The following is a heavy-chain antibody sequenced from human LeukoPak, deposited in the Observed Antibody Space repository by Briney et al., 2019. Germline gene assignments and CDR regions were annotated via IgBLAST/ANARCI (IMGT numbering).Heavy chain of an antibody. CDR3: ARHGGVGVIPDFDY. CDR1: GDSISSSSYY. D-gene: IGHD2-8*02. V-gene: IGHV4-39*01. Sequence: SETLSLTCTVSGDSISSSSYYWGWIRQPPGKGLEWIGSIYYSGSTYYNPSLKSRVTMSVDTSKNQFSLKLSSATDANTAVYYCARHGGVGVIPDFDYWGPGTLVTVSS. CDR2: IYYSGST. J-gene: IGHJ4*02.